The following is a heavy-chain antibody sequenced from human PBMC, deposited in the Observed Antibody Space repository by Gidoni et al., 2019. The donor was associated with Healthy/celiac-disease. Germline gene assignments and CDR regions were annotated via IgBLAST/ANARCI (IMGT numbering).Heavy chain of an antibody. CDR3: ARPLARGDYFSRFDP. J-gene: IGHJ5*02. CDR1: GYTFTGYY. Sequence: QVQLVQSGASVMKPWASVTVSCTPAGYTFTGYYMPWGRQAPGQGLEWMGWINPNSGGTNYAQKFQGRVTMTRDTSIRTAYMELSRLRSDDTAVYYCARPLARGDYFSRFDPWGQGTLVTGSS. CDR2: INPNSGGT. D-gene: IGHD4-17*01. V-gene: IGHV1-2*02.